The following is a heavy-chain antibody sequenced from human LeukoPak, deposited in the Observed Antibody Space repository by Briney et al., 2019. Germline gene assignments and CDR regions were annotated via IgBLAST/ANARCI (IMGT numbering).Heavy chain of an antibody. CDR3: ARARLTMVRGNYYYYMDV. CDR1: GYTFTSYD. CDR2: MNPNSGNT. V-gene: IGHV1-8*01. D-gene: IGHD3-10*01. J-gene: IGHJ6*03. Sequence: ASVKVSCKASGYTFTSYDINWVRQATGQGLEWMGWMNPNSGNTGYAQKFQGRVTMTRNTSISTAYMELSSLRSEDTAVYYCARARLTMVRGNYYYYMDVWGEGTTVTVSS.